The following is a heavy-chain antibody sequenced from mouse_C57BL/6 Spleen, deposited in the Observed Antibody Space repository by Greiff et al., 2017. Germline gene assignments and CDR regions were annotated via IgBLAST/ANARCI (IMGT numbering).Heavy chain of an antibody. J-gene: IGHJ1*03. V-gene: IGHV2-5*01. D-gene: IGHD2-4*01. Sequence: VKLQESGPGLVQPSQSLSITCTVSGFSLTSYGVHWVRQSPGKGLEWLGVIWRGGSTDYNAAFMSRLSITKDNSKSQVFFKKNSLQADDTAIYYWAETDDDGLYWYFDVWGTGTTVTVSS. CDR1: GFSLTSYG. CDR3: AETDDDGLYWYFDV. CDR2: IWRGGST.